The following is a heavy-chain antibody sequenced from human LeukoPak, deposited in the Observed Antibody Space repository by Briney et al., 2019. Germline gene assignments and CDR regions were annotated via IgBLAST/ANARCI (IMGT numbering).Heavy chain of an antibody. Sequence: TLSLTCTVSGYSISSGYYWSWIRQPAGKGLEWIGRIYTSGSTNYNPSLKSRVTISVDTSKSQFSLKLSSVTAADTAVYYCARFAITFDYWGQGTLVTVSS. CDR3: ARFAITFDY. D-gene: IGHD1-14*01. CDR2: IYTSGST. J-gene: IGHJ4*02. V-gene: IGHV4-61*02. CDR1: GYSISSGYY.